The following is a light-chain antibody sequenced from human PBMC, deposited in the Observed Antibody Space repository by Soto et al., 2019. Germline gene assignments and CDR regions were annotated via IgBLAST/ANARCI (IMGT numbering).Light chain of an antibody. CDR1: SSDVGGYNY. CDR3: SSYTSSSTYV. CDR2: VVS. V-gene: IGLV2-14*03. J-gene: IGLJ1*01. Sequence: QSALTQPASVSGAPGQSIAISCTGTSSDVGGYNYVSWYQHHPGKAPKLMVYVVSNRPSGVSNRFSGSKSGNTASLTISGLQAEDEADYYCSSYTSSSTYVFGTGTKLTVL.